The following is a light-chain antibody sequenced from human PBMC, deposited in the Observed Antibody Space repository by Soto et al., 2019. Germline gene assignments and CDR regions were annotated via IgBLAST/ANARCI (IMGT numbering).Light chain of an antibody. Sequence: DIQMTQSPSSLSASVGDRVTITCQASQDIRNYLNWYQQKPGKAPKLLIYDASNLETGVPSRFSGSGSGTDFTFTISSLQPEDIATYYCQQYDNLLITFGQGTRLEMK. V-gene: IGKV1-33*01. CDR3: QQYDNLLIT. CDR2: DAS. J-gene: IGKJ5*01. CDR1: QDIRNY.